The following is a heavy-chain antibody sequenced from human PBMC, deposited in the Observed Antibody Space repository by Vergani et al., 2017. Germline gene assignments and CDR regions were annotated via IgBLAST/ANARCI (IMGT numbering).Heavy chain of an antibody. D-gene: IGHD6-19*01. CDR1: GFTFSSYG. CDR3: ARGSSGWYSGYYYYGMDV. Sequence: QVQLVESGGGVVQPGRSLRLSCAASGFTFSSYGMHWVRQAPGKGLGWVAVIWYDGSNKYYADSVKGRFTISRDNSKNTLYLQMNSLRAEDTAVYYCARGSSGWYSGYYYYGMDVWGQGTTVTVSS. V-gene: IGHV3-33*01. J-gene: IGHJ6*02. CDR2: IWYDGSNK.